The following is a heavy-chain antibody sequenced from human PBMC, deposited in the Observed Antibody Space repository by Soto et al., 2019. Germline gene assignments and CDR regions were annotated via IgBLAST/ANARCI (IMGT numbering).Heavy chain of an antibody. CDR3: ARVIPKGYCSSTSCYKQDWFDP. D-gene: IGHD2-2*02. V-gene: IGHV4-30-4*01. CDR1: GGSISSGDYY. CDR2: IYYSGST. J-gene: IGHJ5*02. Sequence: SETLSLTCTLSGGSISSGDYYWSWIRQPPGKGLEWIGYIYYSGSTYYNPSLKSRVTISVDTPKNQFSLKLSSVTAADTAVYYCARVIPKGYCSSTSCYKQDWFDPWGQGTLVTVSS.